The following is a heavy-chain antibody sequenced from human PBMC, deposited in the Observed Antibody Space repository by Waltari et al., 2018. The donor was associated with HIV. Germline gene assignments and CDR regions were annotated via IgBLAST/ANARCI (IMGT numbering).Heavy chain of an antibody. CDR2: INDGGNT. Sequence: QEQLQQWGAGLLKPSETLSLTCAVYAGSFRGYYWSWIRQPPGKGLEWIGEINDGGNTNYTPSLKSRVAMSVDTSKNQFSLKLTSVTAADTAVYYCARGDWVAAAATGAYFDLWGRGTLVTVSS. CDR1: AGSFRGYY. D-gene: IGHD6-13*01. J-gene: IGHJ2*01. V-gene: IGHV4-34*01. CDR3: ARGDWVAAAATGAYFDL.